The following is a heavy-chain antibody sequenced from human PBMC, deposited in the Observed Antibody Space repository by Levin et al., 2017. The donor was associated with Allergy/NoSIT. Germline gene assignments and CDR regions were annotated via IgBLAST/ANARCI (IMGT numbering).Heavy chain of an antibody. V-gene: IGHV4-34*01. CDR1: GGSFSGYY. D-gene: IGHD3-10*01. Sequence: PSETLSLTCAVYGGSFSGYYWSWIRQPPGKGLEWIGEINHSGSTNYNPSLKSRVTISVDTSKNQFSLKLSSVTAADTAVYYCARGRGIRARGVIPWGYWGQGTLVTVSS. J-gene: IGHJ4*02. CDR3: ARGRGIRARGVIPWGY. CDR2: INHSGST.